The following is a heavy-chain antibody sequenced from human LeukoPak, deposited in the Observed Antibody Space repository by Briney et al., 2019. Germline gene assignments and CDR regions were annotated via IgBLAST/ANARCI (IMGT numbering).Heavy chain of an antibody. CDR1: GGTFSSYA. D-gene: IGHD6-13*01. Sequence: SVKVSCKASGGTFSSYAISWVRQAPGQGLEWVGGIIPIFGTANYAQKFQGRVTITTDESTSTAYMELSSLRSEDTAEYYCARTGIAAAGTGFQHWGQGTLVTVSS. CDR2: IIPIFGTA. J-gene: IGHJ1*01. CDR3: ARTGIAAAGTGFQH. V-gene: IGHV1-69*05.